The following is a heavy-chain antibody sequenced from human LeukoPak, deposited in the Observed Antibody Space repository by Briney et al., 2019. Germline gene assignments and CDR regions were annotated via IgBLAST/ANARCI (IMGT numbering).Heavy chain of an antibody. CDR1: GFTFDDYT. V-gene: IGHV3-43*01. CDR2: ISWDGGST. D-gene: IGHD4-23*01. J-gene: IGHJ2*01. CDR3: AKDGGKVFSALKRPNWYFDL. Sequence: GGSLRLSCAASGFTFDDYTMHWVRQAPGKGLEWVSLISWDGGSTYYADSVKGRFTISRDNSKNSLYLQMNSLRTEDTALYYCAKDGGKVFSALKRPNWYFDLWGRGTLVTVSS.